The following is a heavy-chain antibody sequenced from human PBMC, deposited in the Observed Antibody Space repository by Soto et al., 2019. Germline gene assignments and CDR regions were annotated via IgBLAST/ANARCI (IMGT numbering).Heavy chain of an antibody. Sequence: GGSLRLSCAASGFTFSSYGMHWVRQAPGKGLEWVAVIWYDGSNKYYADSVKGRFTISRDNSKNTLYLQMNSLRAEDTAVYYCARDPAIAAAARIYFDYWGQGTLVTVS. CDR3: ARDPAIAAAARIYFDY. D-gene: IGHD6-13*01. V-gene: IGHV3-33*01. J-gene: IGHJ4*02. CDR2: IWYDGSNK. CDR1: GFTFSSYG.